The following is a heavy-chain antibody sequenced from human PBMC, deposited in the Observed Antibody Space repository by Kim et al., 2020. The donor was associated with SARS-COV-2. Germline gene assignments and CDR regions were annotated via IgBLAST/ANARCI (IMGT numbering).Heavy chain of an antibody. V-gene: IGHV4-59*08. Sequence: NPPLRSRVPISVDTSNNPLSLKLSSVTAADTAVYYCARLGGTGVLSAFDIWGQGTTVTVSS. J-gene: IGHJ3*02. D-gene: IGHD2-8*01. CDR3: ARLGGTGVLSAFDI.